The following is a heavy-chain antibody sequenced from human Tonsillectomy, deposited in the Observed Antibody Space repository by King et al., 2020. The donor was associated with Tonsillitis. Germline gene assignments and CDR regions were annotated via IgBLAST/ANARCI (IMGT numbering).Heavy chain of an antibody. V-gene: IGHV1-18*04. CDR1: NYTFTSYG. CDR3: ARACLPATLFYFVN. Sequence: QLVQSGAEVKKPGASVKVSCKASNYTFTSYGISWVRQAPGQGLEWMGWISPYNGNTYYAQKFQGRVTMTTDTSTNTAYMELRSLRSDDTAVYYGARACLPATLFYFVNWGQGTLVTVSS. CDR2: ISPYNGNT. J-gene: IGHJ4*02. D-gene: IGHD2-2*01.